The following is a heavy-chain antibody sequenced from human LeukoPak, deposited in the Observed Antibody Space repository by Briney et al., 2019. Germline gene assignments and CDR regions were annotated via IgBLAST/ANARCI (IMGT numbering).Heavy chain of an antibody. CDR3: AKDLGLGVVAGGPGAIDH. V-gene: IGHV3-30*18. J-gene: IGHJ4*02. D-gene: IGHD3-16*01. CDR1: GLIFSNHV. Sequence: GGSLRLSCTASGLIFSNHVMHSVRQAPGKGLEWVALSLYDGTKEYYADSVKGRVTISRDSSRNTVYLHMRSLRIDDTAIYYCAKDLGLGVVAGGPGAIDHWGQGTLVTVSS. CDR2: SLYDGTKE.